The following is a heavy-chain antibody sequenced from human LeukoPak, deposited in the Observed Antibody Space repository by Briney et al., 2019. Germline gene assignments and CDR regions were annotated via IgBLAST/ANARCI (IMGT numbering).Heavy chain of an antibody. CDR2: ISSNGGST. J-gene: IGHJ4*02. D-gene: IGHD3-10*01. CDR1: GFTFSSYA. V-gene: IGHV3-64D*06. CDR3: VNSPYLYGSGAYIDY. Sequence: PGGSLRLSCSASGFTFSSYAVHWVRQAPGKGLEYVSAISSNGGSTYYADSVKGRFTISRDNSKNTLYLQMSSLRAEDTAVYYCVNSPYLYGSGAYIDYWGQGTLVTVSS.